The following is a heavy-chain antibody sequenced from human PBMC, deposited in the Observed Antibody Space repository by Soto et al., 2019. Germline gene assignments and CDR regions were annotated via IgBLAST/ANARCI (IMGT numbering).Heavy chain of an antibody. D-gene: IGHD5-18*01. J-gene: IGHJ3*02. CDR2: ISSSGSTI. Sequence: GSLRLCCEASGFTFSDYYMSWIRQAPGKGLEWVSYISSSGSTIYYADSVKGRFTISRDNAKNSLYLQMNSLRAEDTAVYYCARAVDTATDDAFDIWGQGTMVTVSS. V-gene: IGHV3-11*01. CDR3: ARAVDTATDDAFDI. CDR1: GFTFSDYY.